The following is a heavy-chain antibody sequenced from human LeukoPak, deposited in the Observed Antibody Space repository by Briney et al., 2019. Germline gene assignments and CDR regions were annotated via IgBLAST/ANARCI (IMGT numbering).Heavy chain of an antibody. D-gene: IGHD3-3*01. CDR3: ARDQGITIFGVWFDP. CDR1: GGSISSYY. V-gene: IGHV4-59*12. Sequence: SETLSLTCTVSGGSISSYYWSWIRQPPGKGLEWIGYIYYSGSTNYNPSLKSRVAMSVDTSKNQFSLKLSSVTAADTAVYYCARDQGITIFGVWFDPWGQGTLVTVSS. J-gene: IGHJ5*02. CDR2: IYYSGST.